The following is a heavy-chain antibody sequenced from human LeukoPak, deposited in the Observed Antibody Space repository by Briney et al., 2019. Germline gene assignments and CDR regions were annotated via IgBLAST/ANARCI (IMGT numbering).Heavy chain of an antibody. CDR3: ARHVTLTGIPLRQPNWFDP. D-gene: IGHD6-13*01. J-gene: IGHJ5*02. CDR1: GGSVSSGSYY. V-gene: IGHV4-61*01. Sequence: SETLSLTCTVSGGSVSSGSYYWSWIRLPPGKGLEWIGYIYYDGSTYYNPSLKSRVTISVDTSKNQFSLKLSSVTAADTAVYYCARHVTLTGIPLRQPNWFDPWGQGTLVTVSS. CDR2: IYYDGST.